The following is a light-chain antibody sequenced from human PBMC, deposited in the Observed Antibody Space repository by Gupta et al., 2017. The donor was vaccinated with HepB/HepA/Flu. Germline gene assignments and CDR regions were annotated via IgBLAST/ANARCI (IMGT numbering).Light chain of an antibody. V-gene: IGKV3-15*01. CDR3: QQYDNWPPWT. J-gene: IGKJ1*01. CDR1: QSVGTN. CDR2: RAT. Sequence: EIVMTQSPATLSVSPGDRATLSCRASQSVGTNLAWYQQRPGQAPRLLIYRATARATGVPARFSGRGYGTEFTLSISSLQSDDIAVYYCQQYDNWPPWTFGHGTKVEIK.